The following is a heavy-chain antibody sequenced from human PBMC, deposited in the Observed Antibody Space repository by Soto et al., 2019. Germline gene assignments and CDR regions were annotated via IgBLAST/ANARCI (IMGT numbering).Heavy chain of an antibody. V-gene: IGHV3-30-3*01. D-gene: IGHD6-19*01. CDR3: ARTTTVAGTPEFDY. CDR2: MSYDGSNK. J-gene: IGHJ4*02. Sequence: QVQLVESGGGVVQPGRSLRVSCAASGFTFSSFNMHWVRQAPGKGLEWVALMSYDGSNKYVDSVKGRFTISRDNSKNTLFLQMNSLRAEDTAVYYCARTTTVAGTPEFDYWGQGTLVTVSS. CDR1: GFTFSSFN.